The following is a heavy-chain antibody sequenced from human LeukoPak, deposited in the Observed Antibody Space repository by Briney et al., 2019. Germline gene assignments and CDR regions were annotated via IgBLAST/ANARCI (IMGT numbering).Heavy chain of an antibody. CDR3: ARDYQF. J-gene: IGHJ3*01. CDR2: INHSGST. V-gene: IGHV4-34*01. Sequence: SETLSLTCAVYGGSFSGYYWSWIRQPPGKGLEWIGEINHSGSTNYNPSLKSRVTISVHTSKNQFSLKLSSVTAADTAVYYCARDYQFWGLGTMVTVSS. CDR1: GGSFSGYY. D-gene: IGHD3-10*01.